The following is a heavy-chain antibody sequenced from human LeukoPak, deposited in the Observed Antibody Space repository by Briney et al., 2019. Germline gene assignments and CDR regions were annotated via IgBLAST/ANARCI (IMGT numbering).Heavy chain of an antibody. CDR2: ISSGTSYI. J-gene: IGHJ4*02. V-gene: IGHV3-21*01. CDR1: GFTFSSYS. D-gene: IGHD6-13*01. CDR3: ARVYVDRSSWSPGGSFDY. Sequence: GGSLRLSCAASGFTFSSYSMDWVRQAPGKGLEWVSSISSGTSYIYYADSVKGRFTISRDNAKNSLYLQMNSLRAEDTAVYYCARVYVDRSSWSPGGSFDYWGQGTLVTVSS.